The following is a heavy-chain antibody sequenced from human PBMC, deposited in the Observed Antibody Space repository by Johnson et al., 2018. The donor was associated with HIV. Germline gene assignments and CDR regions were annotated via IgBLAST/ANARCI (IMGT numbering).Heavy chain of an antibody. V-gene: IGHV3-30*18. CDR3: AKGEAQEGWIQLQSYAFDF. CDR2: ISYDGNNK. J-gene: IGHJ3*01. D-gene: IGHD5-18*01. CDR1: GFTFSTYD. Sequence: QVQLVESGGGVVQPGRSLRFSCAASGFTFSTYDMHWVRQAPGKGLDWVAVISYDGNNKYSADSVKGRFTISRDISKKTLYLQIDSLRPEDSGVYYCAKGEAQEGWIQLQSYAFDFWGQGTMVTVSS.